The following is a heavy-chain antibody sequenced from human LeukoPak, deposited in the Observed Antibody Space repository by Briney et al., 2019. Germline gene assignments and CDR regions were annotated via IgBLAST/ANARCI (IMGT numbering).Heavy chain of an antibody. CDR2: IYHSGST. CDR3: ARTYGDFDFWYFAV. V-gene: IGHV4-38-2*01. D-gene: IGHD4-17*01. CDR1: DYSISSGYY. J-gene: IGHJ2*01. Sequence: PSETLSLTCAVSDYSISSGYYWGWIRQPPGKGLEWIGSIYHSGSTYYNPSLKIRVTISVDTSKNQFSLKLSSVTAADTAVYYCARTYGDFDFWYFAVWGRGTLVTVSS.